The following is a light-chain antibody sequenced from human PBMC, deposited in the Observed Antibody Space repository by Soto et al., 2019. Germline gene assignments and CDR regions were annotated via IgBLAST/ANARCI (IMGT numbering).Light chain of an antibody. CDR1: QSVHTF. V-gene: IGKV3D-15*01. CDR2: GAS. CDR3: HQYYSTPRT. J-gene: IGKJ1*01. Sequence: EIVLTQSPDTLSLSPGEGASLSCRASQSVHTFLAWYQQKPGQAPRLLIYGASTRATGVPARFSGSGSGTNFTLTISSLQAEDVAVYYCHQYYSTPRTFGHGTKVDIK.